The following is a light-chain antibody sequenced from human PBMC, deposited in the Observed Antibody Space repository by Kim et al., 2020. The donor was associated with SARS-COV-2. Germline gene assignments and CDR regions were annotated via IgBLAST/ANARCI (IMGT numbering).Light chain of an antibody. Sequence: SSSVGDKGTINCRANQGISSGLAWYQQKPGKAPKLLIYDASRLESGVPSRFSGSGSGTDFTLTISSLQPEDFASYYCQQFNSYPQTFGQGNKLEI. V-gene: IGKV1-13*02. CDR2: DAS. CDR3: QQFNSYPQT. CDR1: QGISSG. J-gene: IGKJ2*01.